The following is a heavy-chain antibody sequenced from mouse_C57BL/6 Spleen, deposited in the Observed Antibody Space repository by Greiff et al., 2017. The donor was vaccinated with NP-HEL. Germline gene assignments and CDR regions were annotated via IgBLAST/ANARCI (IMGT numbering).Heavy chain of an antibody. D-gene: IGHD2-1*01. CDR2: IYPGDGDT. CDR3: ARKGDYGNYVDYFDY. Sequence: QVHVKQSGPELVKPGASVKISCKASGYAFSSSWMNWVKQRPGKGLEWIGRIYPGDGDTNYNGKFKGKATLTADKSSSTAYMQLSSLTSEDSAVYFCARKGDYGNYVDYFDYWGQGTTLTVSS. CDR1: GYAFSSSW. V-gene: IGHV1-82*01. J-gene: IGHJ2*01.